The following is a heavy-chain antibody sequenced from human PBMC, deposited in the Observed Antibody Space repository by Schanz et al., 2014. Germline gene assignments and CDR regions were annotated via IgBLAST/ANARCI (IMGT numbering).Heavy chain of an antibody. V-gene: IGHV4-34*01. D-gene: IGHD1-1*01. CDR3: ARMYINLSQLSAFHYLDN. CDR1: GGSFSGYY. J-gene: IGHJ4*02. CDR2: ISHSGDT. Sequence: QVQLRQWGAGLLRPSETLSLTCAVYGGSFSGYYWTWIRQPPGKRLEWIGEISHSGDTNFNPSLKSRVTISVDTSKSQFSLRMNSLTAADTAIYYCARMYINLSQLSAFHYLDNWGPGTLVTVSS.